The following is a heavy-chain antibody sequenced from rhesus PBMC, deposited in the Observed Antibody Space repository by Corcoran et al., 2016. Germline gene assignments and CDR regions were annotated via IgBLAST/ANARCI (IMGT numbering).Heavy chain of an antibody. CDR1: GYTFTDYY. CDR2: VDSEDGEA. Sequence: EVQLVQSGAEVKKPGASVKISCKASGYTFTDYYLHWVRQAPGKGLECMGRVDSEDGEAIHAQQFQDTVTINADTSTDTAYMELSSLRSEDTAVYYCATSYCTGSGCYDDGGFDYWGQGVLVTVSS. CDR3: ATSYCTGSGCYDDGGFDY. V-gene: IGHV1-111*02. J-gene: IGHJ4*01. D-gene: IGHD2-21*01.